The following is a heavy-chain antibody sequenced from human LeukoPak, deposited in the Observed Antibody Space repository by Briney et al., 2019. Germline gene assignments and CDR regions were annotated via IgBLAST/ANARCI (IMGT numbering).Heavy chain of an antibody. D-gene: IGHD2-2*01. Sequence: GGSLRLSCAASRFTFDDYAMHWVRQAPGKGLEWVSGISWNSGSIGYADSVKGRFTISRDNAKNSLYLQMNSLRAEDTALYYCAKEGYRSSTSCYGREFDYWGQGTLVTVSS. V-gene: IGHV3-9*01. J-gene: IGHJ4*02. CDR2: ISWNSGSI. CDR3: AKEGYRSSTSCYGREFDY. CDR1: RFTFDDYA.